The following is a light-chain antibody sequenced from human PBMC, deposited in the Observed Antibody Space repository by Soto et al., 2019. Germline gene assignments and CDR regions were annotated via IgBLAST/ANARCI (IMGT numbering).Light chain of an antibody. CDR1: QSVSSK. J-gene: IGKJ5*01. Sequence: EIVLTQSPSTLSVSPGDRATLSCRASQSVSSKLAWVQQKPGQAPRLLIYDVSTRATGVPARFSGSGSGTEFTLTISSLQSEDFAVYYCQQYNNWPWTFGQGTRLEIK. V-gene: IGKV3-15*01. CDR3: QQYNNWPWT. CDR2: DVS.